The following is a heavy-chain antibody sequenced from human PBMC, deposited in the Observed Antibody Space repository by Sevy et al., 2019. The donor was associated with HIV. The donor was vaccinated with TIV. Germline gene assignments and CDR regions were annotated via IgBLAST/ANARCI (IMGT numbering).Heavy chain of an antibody. Sequence: ASVKVSCKASGYTFTGYYMHWVRQAPGQGLEWMGWINPNSGGTNYAQKFQGRVTMTRDTSISTAYMELSRLRSDDTAVYYCARDVEFLEWLYAFDYWGQGTLVTVSS. CDR3: ARDVEFLEWLYAFDY. CDR1: GYTFTGYY. CDR2: INPNSGGT. V-gene: IGHV1-2*02. J-gene: IGHJ4*02. D-gene: IGHD3-3*01.